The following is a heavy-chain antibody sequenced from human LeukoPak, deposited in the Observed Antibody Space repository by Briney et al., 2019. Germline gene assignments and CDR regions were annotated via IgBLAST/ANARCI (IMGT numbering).Heavy chain of an antibody. CDR2: IYYSGST. D-gene: IGHD4-23*01. V-gene: IGHV4-30-4*01. Sequence: SETLSLTCAVYGEPFNGYYWSWIRQPPGKGLEWIGYIYYSGSTYYNPSLESRVTILVDTSKKQFSLKLTSMTAADTAVYYCARQGRTPAHYGGNSPYFFDFWGQGTLVTVSS. J-gene: IGHJ4*02. CDR3: ARQGRTPAHYGGNSPYFFDF. CDR1: GEPFNGYY.